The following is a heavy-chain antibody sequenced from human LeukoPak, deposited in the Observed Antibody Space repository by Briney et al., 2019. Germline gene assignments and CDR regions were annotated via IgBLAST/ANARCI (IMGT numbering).Heavy chain of an antibody. V-gene: IGHV4-59*01. J-gene: IGHJ4*02. CDR1: GDSFNRYH. CDR2: ISSSGST. Sequence: PSETLSVTCSVSGDSFNRYHWSWVRQPPGKGLEWIGYISSSGSTSYNPSLKSRVTISVDTSKNQFSLKLNSVSAADTAIYYCARVGRGDHTWGSYYCDHWGQGTLVSVSS. CDR3: ARVGRGDHTWGSYYCDH. D-gene: IGHD3-16*01.